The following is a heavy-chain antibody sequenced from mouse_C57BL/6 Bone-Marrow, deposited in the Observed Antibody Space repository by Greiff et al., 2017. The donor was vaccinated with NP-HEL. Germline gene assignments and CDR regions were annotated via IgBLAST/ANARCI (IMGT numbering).Heavy chain of an antibody. CDR2: IYPGSGST. D-gene: IGHD1-1*01. J-gene: IGHJ1*03. CDR1: GYTFTSYW. V-gene: IGHV1-55*01. CDR3: ARQDYYGVWYIEV. Sequence: QVQLQQPGAELVKPGASVKMSCKASGYTFTSYWITWVKPRPGQGLEWIGDIYPGSGSTNYNEKFKSKATLTVDTSSSTAYMQLSSLTSEDTAVYDCARQDYYGVWYIEVWGKGTTVTVSS.